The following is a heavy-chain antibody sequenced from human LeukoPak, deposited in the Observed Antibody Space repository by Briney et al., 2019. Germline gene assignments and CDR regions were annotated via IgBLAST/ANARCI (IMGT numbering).Heavy chain of an antibody. Sequence: GASVKVSCRASGYIFTAYYMHWVRQAPGQGLEWMGWINPNSGGTNYAQNFQGRVTMTRDTSISTAYMELSRLRSDDTAVYYCAREFACASRRDYWGQGTLVTVSS. CDR3: AREFACASRRDY. CDR1: GYIFTAYY. CDR2: INPNSGGT. J-gene: IGHJ4*02. V-gene: IGHV1-2*02. D-gene: IGHD2-2*01.